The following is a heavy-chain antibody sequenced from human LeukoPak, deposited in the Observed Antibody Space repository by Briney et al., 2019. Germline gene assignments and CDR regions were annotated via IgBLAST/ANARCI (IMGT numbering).Heavy chain of an antibody. J-gene: IGHJ4*02. CDR3: ARDCVGGSCFDY. D-gene: IGHD2-15*01. CDR1: GGYTSTYY. Sequence: SETLSLTCTVSGGYTSTYYWSWIRQPAGKGLEWIGHASGSTNYNPSLKSRVTMSVDTSKNQSYLQLSSVTAADTAVYYCARDCVGGSCFDYWGQGTLVTVSS. CDR2: ASGST. V-gene: IGHV4-4*07.